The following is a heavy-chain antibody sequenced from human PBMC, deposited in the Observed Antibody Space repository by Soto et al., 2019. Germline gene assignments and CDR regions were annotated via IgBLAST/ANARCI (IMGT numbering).Heavy chain of an antibody. CDR1: SCPISSHN. Sequence: QVHLQQSGPGLVKPSETLALTCTVSSCPISSHNWCWIRQSPGRGLEWIGYVYNTGGTSYNPSLKSRVTISADTPANHISLTLSSVTDADTAIYYCVNQGIGNLHGLVDVWGQVPTVSVSS. J-gene: IGHJ6*02. CDR2: VYNTGGT. CDR3: VNQGIGNLHGLVDV. V-gene: IGHV4-59*08. D-gene: IGHD1-1*01.